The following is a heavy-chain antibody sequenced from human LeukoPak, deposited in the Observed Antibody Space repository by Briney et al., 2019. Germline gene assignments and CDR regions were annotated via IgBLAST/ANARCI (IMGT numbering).Heavy chain of an antibody. V-gene: IGHV3-23*01. CDR3: AKREVWFGELSHFDY. CDR2: ISGSGGST. D-gene: IGHD3-10*01. CDR1: GFTFSSYA. Sequence: GGSLRLSCAASGFTFSSYAMSWVRQAPGRGLEWVSAISGSGGSTYYADSVKGRFTISRDNSKNTLYLQMNSLGAEDTAVYYCAKREVWFGELSHFDYWGQGTLVTVSS. J-gene: IGHJ4*02.